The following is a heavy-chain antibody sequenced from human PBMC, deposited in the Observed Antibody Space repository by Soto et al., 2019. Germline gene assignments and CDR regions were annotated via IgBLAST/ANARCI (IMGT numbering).Heavy chain of an antibody. CDR2: IYYSGRT. J-gene: IGHJ4*02. CDR3: ARAPNSSPTHSPLKNYYFDY. Sequence: SETLSLTCAVSGGSISSGGYFWSWIRQHPGKGLEWIGFIYYSGRTYYNPSLKSRMTISVDTSKNQISLNVSSVTAADTAMYYCARAPNSSPTHSPLKNYYFDYWGQGTLVT. V-gene: IGHV4-31*11. CDR1: GGSISSGGYF. D-gene: IGHD6-13*01.